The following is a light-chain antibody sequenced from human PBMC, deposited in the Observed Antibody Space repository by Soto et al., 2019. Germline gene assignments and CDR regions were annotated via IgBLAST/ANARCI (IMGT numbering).Light chain of an antibody. CDR3: ATRDDSLIAVV. CDR1: SSNIGNNY. V-gene: IGLV1-51*01. Sequence: QSVLTQPPSVSAAPGQRVTISCSGSSSNIGNNYVSWYQQLPGTAPKLLIYDNNKRPSGIRDRFSGSKSGTSATLGITGLQTGDEADYFCATRDDSLIAVVFGGGTQLTVL. J-gene: IGLJ2*01. CDR2: DNN.